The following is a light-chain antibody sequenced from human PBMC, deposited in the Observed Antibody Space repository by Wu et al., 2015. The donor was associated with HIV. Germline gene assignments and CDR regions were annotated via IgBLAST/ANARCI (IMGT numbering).Light chain of an antibody. V-gene: IGKV3-20*01. CDR2: GAS. Sequence: EIVLTQSPGTLSLSPGDRATLFCRASQTVNINYLAWYQQKPGQAPRLLIYGASNRATGIPDRFSGSGSETDFTLTISRLEPGDFAVYYCQQYDRSLWTFGQGTKVEI. J-gene: IGKJ1*01. CDR1: QTVNINY. CDR3: QQYDRSLWT.